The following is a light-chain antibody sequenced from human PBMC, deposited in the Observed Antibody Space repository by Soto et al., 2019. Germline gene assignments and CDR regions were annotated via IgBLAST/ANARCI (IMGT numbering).Light chain of an antibody. V-gene: IGKV1-5*01. CDR2: AAS. Sequence: DIQMTQSPSTLSGSVGDRVTITCRASQTISSWLAWYQQKPGEAPKVLIFAASSLQSWVPSRFSGSGSGTEFTLTISNLQPEDFATYYCLQHNSYPLTFGGGTKVDI. CDR3: LQHNSYPLT. J-gene: IGKJ4*01. CDR1: QTISSW.